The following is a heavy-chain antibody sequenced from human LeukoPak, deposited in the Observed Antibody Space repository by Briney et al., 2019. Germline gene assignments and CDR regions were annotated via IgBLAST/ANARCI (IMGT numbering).Heavy chain of an antibody. CDR2: IYYSGST. CDR1: GYSISSSYY. J-gene: IGHJ3*02. V-gene: IGHV4-61*01. CDR3: ARAIGTIFGVVDAFDI. D-gene: IGHD3-3*01. Sequence: SETLSLTCTVSGYSISSSYYWSWIRQPPGKGLEWIGYIYYSGSTNYNPSLKSRVTISVDTSKNQFSLKLSSVTAADTAVYYCARAIGTIFGVVDAFDIWGQGTMVTVSS.